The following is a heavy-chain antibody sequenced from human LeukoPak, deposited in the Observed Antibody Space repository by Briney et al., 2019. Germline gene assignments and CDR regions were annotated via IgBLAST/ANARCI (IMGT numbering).Heavy chain of an antibody. CDR1: GFTFSNSW. Sequence: QPGGSLRLSCVASGFTFSNSWMNWVRQTPGRGLEWVANIKPDGRQKYYVDSVKGRFTISRDNAKNSLYLQMNSLRAEDTAVYYCARALSGPRFFFDIRGQGTRVTVSS. CDR2: IKPDGRQK. J-gene: IGHJ3*02. V-gene: IGHV3-7*04. D-gene: IGHD2-15*01. CDR3: ARALSGPRFFFDI.